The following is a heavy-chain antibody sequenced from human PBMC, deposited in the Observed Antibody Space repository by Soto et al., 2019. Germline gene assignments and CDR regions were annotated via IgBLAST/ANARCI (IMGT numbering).Heavy chain of an antibody. D-gene: IGHD2-2*02. CDR3: ARRWEYCSSTSCYTGWFDP. J-gene: IGHJ5*02. CDR1: GYTFTSYY. V-gene: IGHV1-46*01. Sequence: ASVKVSCKASGYTFTSYYMHWVRQAPGQGLEWMGIINPSGGSTSYAQKFQGRVTMTRDTSTSTVYMELSSLRSEDTAVYYCARRWEYCSSTSCYTGWFDPWGQGTLVPVSP. CDR2: INPSGGST.